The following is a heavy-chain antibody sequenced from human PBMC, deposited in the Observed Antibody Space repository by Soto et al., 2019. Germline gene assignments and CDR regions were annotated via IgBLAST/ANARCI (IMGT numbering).Heavy chain of an antibody. CDR1: GYTFTSYD. J-gene: IGHJ6*02. CDR2: MNPNSGNT. CDR3: ARSAARRGSYYYYGMDV. D-gene: IGHD3-10*01. V-gene: IGHV1-8*01. Sequence: QVQLVQSGAEVKKPGASVKVSCKASGYTFTSYDINWVRQATGQGLEWMGWMNPNSGNTGYAQKFQGRVTMTRNTSISTAYMELSSLRSEDTAVYYCARSAARRGSYYYYGMDVWGQGPTVTVSS.